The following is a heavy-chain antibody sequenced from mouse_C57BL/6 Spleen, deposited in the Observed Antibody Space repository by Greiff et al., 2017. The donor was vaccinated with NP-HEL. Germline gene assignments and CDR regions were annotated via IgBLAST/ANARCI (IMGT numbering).Heavy chain of an antibody. V-gene: IGHV1-64*01. Sequence: VQLQQPGAELVKPGASVKLSCKASGYTFTSYWMHWVKQRPGQGLEWIGMIHPNSGSTNYNEKFKSKATLTVDKSSSTAYMQLSSLTSEDSAVYYGARLRDDGYYDAMDYWGQGTSVTVSS. CDR3: ARLRDDGYYDAMDY. CDR1: GYTFTSYW. CDR2: IHPNSGST. D-gene: IGHD2-3*01. J-gene: IGHJ4*01.